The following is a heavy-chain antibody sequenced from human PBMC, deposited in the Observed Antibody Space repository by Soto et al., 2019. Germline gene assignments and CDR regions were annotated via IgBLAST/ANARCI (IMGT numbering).Heavy chain of an antibody. CDR3: ARPLCSSTRCGPYFFDS. CDR2: MNPYNGKT. CDR1: GYTFTSND. Sequence: QVQLVQSGAEVKKPGASVKVSCKASGYTFTSNDINWVRQAPGQGPEWMGWMNPYNGKTGFAQKFQGRITITRNTSISTAYMELSSLRSDDTAVYFCARPLCSSTRCGPYFFDSWGQGSLVTVSS. D-gene: IGHD2-2*01. V-gene: IGHV1-8*01. J-gene: IGHJ4*02.